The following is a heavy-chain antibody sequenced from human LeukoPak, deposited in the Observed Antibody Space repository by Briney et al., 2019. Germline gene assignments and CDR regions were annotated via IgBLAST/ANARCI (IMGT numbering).Heavy chain of an antibody. J-gene: IGHJ4*02. D-gene: IGHD5-24*01. CDR3: TLDWDGYNFY. CDR2: IRSKANSYAT. CDR1: GFTFSGSA. V-gene: IGHV3-73*01. Sequence: GGSLRLSYAASGFTFSGSAMHWVRQASGKGLEWVGRIRSKANSYATAYAASVKGRFTISRDDSKNTAYLQMNSLKTEDTAVYYCTLDWDGYNFYWGQGTLVTVSS.